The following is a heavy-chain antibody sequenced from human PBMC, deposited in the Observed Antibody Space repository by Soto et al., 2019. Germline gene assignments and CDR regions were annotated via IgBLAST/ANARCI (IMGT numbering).Heavy chain of an antibody. CDR2: IIPILGIA. Sequence: QVQLVQSGAEVKKPGSSVKVFCKASGDTFSSYTISWVRQAPGQGLEWMGRIIPILGIANYAQKFQGRVTITADKSTSTVYMELSSLRSEDTAVYYCARGHYGSESYYNWFDPWGQGTLVTVSS. CDR1: GDTFSSYT. CDR3: ARGHYGSESYYNWFDP. D-gene: IGHD3-10*01. J-gene: IGHJ5*02. V-gene: IGHV1-69*02.